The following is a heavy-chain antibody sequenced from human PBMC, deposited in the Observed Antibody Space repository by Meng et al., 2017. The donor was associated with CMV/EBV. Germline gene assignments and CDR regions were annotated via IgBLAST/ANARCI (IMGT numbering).Heavy chain of an antibody. D-gene: IGHD3-16*01. CDR2: ISYDGSNK. CDR1: GFTFSSYA. J-gene: IGHJ4*02. CDR3: ARGINNFDY. V-gene: IGHV3-30-3*01. Sequence: GGSLRLSCAASGFTFSSYAMHWVRQAPGKGLEWVAVISYDGSNKYYADSVKSRFTISRDNSKNTLYLQMNSLRAEDTAVYYCARGINNFDYWGQGTLVTVSS.